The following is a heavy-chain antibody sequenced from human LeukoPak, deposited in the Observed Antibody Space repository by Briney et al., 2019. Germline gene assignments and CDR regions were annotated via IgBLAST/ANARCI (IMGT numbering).Heavy chain of an antibody. D-gene: IGHD3-10*01. J-gene: IGHJ4*02. CDR3: ARPFTFFSGSGSSLPLGY. CDR1: GFTFSTYS. V-gene: IGHV3-48*02. CDR2: ISSSTSII. Sequence: PGGSLRLSCAASGFTFSTYSMNWVRQAPGKGLEWVSYISSSTSIIYYADSVRGRFTISRDNAKNSLYPQMNSLRDEDTAVYYCARPFTFFSGSGSSLPLGYWGQGALVTVSS.